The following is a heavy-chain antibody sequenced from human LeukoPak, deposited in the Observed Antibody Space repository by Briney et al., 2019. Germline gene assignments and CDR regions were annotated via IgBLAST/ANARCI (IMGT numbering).Heavy chain of an antibody. Sequence: PSETLSLTCTVSGGSISSYYWSWLRQPPGKGLEWIGYIYYSGSTNYNPSLKSRVTISVDTSKNQFSLKLSSVTAADTAVYYCARERPGYSYGNNWFDPWGQGTLVTVSS. CDR1: GGSISSYY. CDR2: IYYSGST. V-gene: IGHV4-59*01. J-gene: IGHJ5*02. D-gene: IGHD5-18*01. CDR3: ARERPGYSYGNNWFDP.